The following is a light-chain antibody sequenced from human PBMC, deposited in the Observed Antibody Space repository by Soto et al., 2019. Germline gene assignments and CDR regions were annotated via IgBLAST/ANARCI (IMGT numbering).Light chain of an antibody. CDR1: QPVTNNY. CDR3: RQYGSATPVT. CDR2: GAS. V-gene: IGKV3-20*01. J-gene: IGKJ3*01. Sequence: EIVLSQSPGTLSLSPGERATLSCRASQPVTNNYVAWYQQKPGLAPRLLIFGASSRATGNPDRFGGSGSGTDSILIIRSMQHDEFAVYYCRQYGSATPVTVGPGTKVDFK.